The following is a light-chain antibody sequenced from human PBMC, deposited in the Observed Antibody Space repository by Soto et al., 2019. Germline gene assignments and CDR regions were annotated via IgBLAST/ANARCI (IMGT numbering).Light chain of an antibody. CDR3: HQYNIWPPLL. V-gene: IGKV3-15*01. Sequence: EIVMTQSPATLSVSPGESATLSFRASQSVRSNLAWYQQKPGQAPRLLIYGASTRATGIPARFCGSGSGTEYTLTISGLQSEDFAVYYCHQYNIWPPLLFGGGTKVDIK. CDR2: GAS. J-gene: IGKJ4*01. CDR1: QSVRSN.